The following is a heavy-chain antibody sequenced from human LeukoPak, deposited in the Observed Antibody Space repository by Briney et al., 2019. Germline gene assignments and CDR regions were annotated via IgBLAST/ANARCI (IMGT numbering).Heavy chain of an antibody. Sequence: SETLSLTCTVSGGSISSGSYYWSWIRQPAGKGLEWIGRIYTSGSTNYNPSLKSRVTISVDTSKNQFSLKLSSVTAADTAVYYCARGDYGGNHYYYYYMDVWGKGTTVTVSS. V-gene: IGHV4-61*02. D-gene: IGHD4-23*01. CDR1: GGSISSGSYY. CDR2: IYTSGST. J-gene: IGHJ6*03. CDR3: ARGDYGGNHYYYYYMDV.